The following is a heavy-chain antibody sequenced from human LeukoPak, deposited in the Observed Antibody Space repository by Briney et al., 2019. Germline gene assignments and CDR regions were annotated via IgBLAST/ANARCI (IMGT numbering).Heavy chain of an antibody. D-gene: IGHD2-21*01. Sequence: PETLSPTCTVSGGSISSDYWSWIRQRPRKGLEWVGYTYYGGNPHYNPSLTSRVTISVDTPEIQFSLKLRSVTAADTAVYYCARIALWAGYDAFDIWGQGTMVTVSS. CDR2: TYYGGNP. V-gene: IGHV4-59*01. J-gene: IGHJ3*02. CDR3: ARIALWAGYDAFDI. CDR1: GGSISSDY.